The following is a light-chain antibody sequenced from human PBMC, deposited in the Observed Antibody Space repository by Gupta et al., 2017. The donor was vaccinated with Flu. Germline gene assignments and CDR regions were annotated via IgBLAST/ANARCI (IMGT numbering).Light chain of an antibody. V-gene: IGLV2-23*02. CDR2: AVS. CDR1: SSDVGNYNL. J-gene: IGLJ2*01. CDR3: CSYAGTSSHVV. Sequence: ITISCTGSSSDVGNYNLVAWYQQHPGKAPKLMIYAVSKRPSGVANRFSGSKSANTATLTISGLQGDDEADYYCCSYAGTSSHVVFGGGTKLTVL.